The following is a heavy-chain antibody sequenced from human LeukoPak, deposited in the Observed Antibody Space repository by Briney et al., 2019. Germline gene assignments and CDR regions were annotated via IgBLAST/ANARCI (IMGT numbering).Heavy chain of an antibody. D-gene: IGHD3-16*01. J-gene: IGHJ3*02. Sequence: PGGSLRLSCTASGFTFGDYTMSWFRQAPGKGLEWVGFIRSKAYGGTTEYAASVKGRFTISRDDSKSIAYLQMNTLKTEDTAVYYCSPTYYDHVWAFDIWGQGTMVTVSS. CDR3: SPTYYDHVWAFDI. V-gene: IGHV3-49*03. CDR1: GFTFGDYT. CDR2: IRSKAYGGTT.